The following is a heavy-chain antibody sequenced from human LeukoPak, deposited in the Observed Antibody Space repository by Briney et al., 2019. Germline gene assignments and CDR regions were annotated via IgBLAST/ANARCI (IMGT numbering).Heavy chain of an antibody. D-gene: IGHD6-6*01. CDR1: GGSFSGYY. CDR3: AREGYSSSSFDY. CDR2: INHSGST. Sequence: SETLSLTCVVYGGSFSGYYWSWIRQPPGKGLEWIGEINHSGSTNYNPSLKSRVTISLDTSKNQFSLKLSSATAADTAVYYCAREGYSSSSFDYWGRGTLVTVSS. J-gene: IGHJ4*02. V-gene: IGHV4-34*01.